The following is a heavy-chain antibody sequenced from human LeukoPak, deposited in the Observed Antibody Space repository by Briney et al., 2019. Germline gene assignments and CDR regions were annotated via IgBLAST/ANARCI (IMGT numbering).Heavy chain of an antibody. Sequence: PGGPLRLSCAASGFTFSSYAMSWVRQAPGKGLEWVSAISGSGGSTYYADSVKGRFTISRDNSKNTLYLQMNSLRAEDTAVYYCAKVRKGTGYSSSWFDPWGQGTLVTVSS. CDR1: GFTFSSYA. J-gene: IGHJ5*02. CDR3: AKVRKGTGYSSSWFDP. CDR2: ISGSGGST. V-gene: IGHV3-23*01. D-gene: IGHD6-13*01.